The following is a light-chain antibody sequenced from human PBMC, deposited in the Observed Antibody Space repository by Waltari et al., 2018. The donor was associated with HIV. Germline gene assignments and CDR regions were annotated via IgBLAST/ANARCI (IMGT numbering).Light chain of an antibody. Sequence: ERVMPQSPATLSVSPGATATPSCRTSQTISSNLAWYQQKHGQTPRLLIYRASTRATGIPARFSGSGSGTEFTLTISSLQSEDVAVYYCQQYNNWPPLTFGGGTKVEIK. V-gene: IGKV3-15*01. CDR1: QTISSN. J-gene: IGKJ4*01. CDR3: QQYNNWPPLT. CDR2: RAS.